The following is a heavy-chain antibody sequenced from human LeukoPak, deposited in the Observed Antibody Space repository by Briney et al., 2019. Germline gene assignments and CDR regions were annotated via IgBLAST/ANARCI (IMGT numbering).Heavy chain of an antibody. CDR1: GCSISSYY. Sequence: PETLSLTCTVSGCSISSYYWSWIRQPPGKGLEWIGYIYYSGSTNYNPSLKSRVTISVDTSKNQFSLKLSSVTAADTAVYYCAGEYGSGSYYQTWGQGTLVTVSS. CDR3: AGEYGSGSYYQT. J-gene: IGHJ4*02. V-gene: IGHV4-59*01. D-gene: IGHD3-10*01. CDR2: IYYSGST.